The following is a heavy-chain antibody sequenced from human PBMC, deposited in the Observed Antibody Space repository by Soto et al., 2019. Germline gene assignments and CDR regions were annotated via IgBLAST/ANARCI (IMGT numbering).Heavy chain of an antibody. CDR1: GFRFSNYA. CDR3: TKEHSNYPDNWFDP. D-gene: IGHD4-4*01. CDR2: IDSSGDST. V-gene: IGHV3-23*01. J-gene: IGHJ5*02. Sequence: GGSLRLSCAASGFRFSNYAMSWVRQTPGTGLEWVSAIDSSGDSTYYADSVKGRFTISRDNSMNTLYLQMNSLRAEDTAIYYCTKEHSNYPDNWFDPWGQGTLVTVPS.